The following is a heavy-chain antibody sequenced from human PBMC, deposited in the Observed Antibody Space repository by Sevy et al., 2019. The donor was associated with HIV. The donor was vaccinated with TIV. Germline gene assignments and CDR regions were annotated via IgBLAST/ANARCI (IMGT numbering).Heavy chain of an antibody. CDR1: GFTFSSYT. CDR2: ISYSSEYI. D-gene: IGHD3-16*01. V-gene: IGHV3-21*04. CDR3: ARDHVKDGKGGDYYYHAMDV. J-gene: IGHJ6*02. Sequence: GGSLRLSCAASGFTFSSYTLNWVRQAPGKGLEWVSSISYSSEYIYYADSVKGRFTISRDNAKNSLYLQMSSLRADDTAVYYCARDHVKDGKGGDYYYHAMDVWGRGTTVTVSS.